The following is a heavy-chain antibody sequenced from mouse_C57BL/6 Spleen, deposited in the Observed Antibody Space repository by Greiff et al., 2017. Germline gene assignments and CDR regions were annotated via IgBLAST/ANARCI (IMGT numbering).Heavy chain of an antibody. V-gene: IGHV1-82*01. D-gene: IGHD3-2*01. CDR3: ARDRRGYAMDY. J-gene: IGHJ4*01. Sequence: LVESGPELVKPGASVKISCKASGYAFSSSWMNWVKQRPGKGLEWIGRIYPGDGDTNYNGKFKGKATLTADKSSSTAYMQLSSLTSEDSAVYFCARDRRGYAMDYWGQGTSVTVSS. CDR1: GYAFSSSW. CDR2: IYPGDGDT.